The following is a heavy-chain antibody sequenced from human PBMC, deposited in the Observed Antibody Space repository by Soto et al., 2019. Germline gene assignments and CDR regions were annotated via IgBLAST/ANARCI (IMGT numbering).Heavy chain of an antibody. CDR1: GFTYSSYD. CDR3: AKAIAPAASGSGFDY. Sequence: GGSLRLSCAASGFTYSSYDMNWVRQAPGKGLEWVSGISNNGASTYYADSVKGRFTISRDNPKNTLYLQMNSLRVEDTAVYYCAKAIAPAASGSGFDYWRQGNLVTVSS. D-gene: IGHD2-15*01. CDR2: ISNNGAST. J-gene: IGHJ4*02. V-gene: IGHV3-23*01.